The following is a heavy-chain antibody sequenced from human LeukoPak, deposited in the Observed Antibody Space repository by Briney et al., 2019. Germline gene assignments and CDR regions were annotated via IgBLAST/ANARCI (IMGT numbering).Heavy chain of an antibody. CDR2: ISRDGGDT. D-gene: IGHD3-22*01. J-gene: IGHJ4*02. CDR3: TKLGHTSGYYARHSVY. V-gene: IGHV3-23*01. CDR1: GFTFNNYG. Sequence: GGTLRLSCAASGFTFNNYGRSWVRQAPGRGLEWVSAISRDGGDTFYADSVKGRFTTSRDNSKNTVYLQMNRLRAEDTALYYCTKLGHTSGYYARHSVYWGQGTLVTVSS.